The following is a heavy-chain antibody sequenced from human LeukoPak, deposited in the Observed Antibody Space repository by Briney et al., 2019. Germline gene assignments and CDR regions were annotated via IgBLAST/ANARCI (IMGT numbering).Heavy chain of an antibody. CDR3: ARDLWYYYGSGSYSRGNAFDT. CDR1: GGSVSSGSYY. V-gene: IGHV4-61*01. Sequence: SETLSLTCTVSGGSVSSGSYYWSWIRQPPGKGLEWIGYIYYSGSTNYNPSLKSRVTISVDTSKNQFSLKLSSVTAADTAVYYCARDLWYYYGSGSYSRGNAFDTWGQGTMVTVSS. J-gene: IGHJ3*02. CDR2: IYYSGST. D-gene: IGHD3-10*01.